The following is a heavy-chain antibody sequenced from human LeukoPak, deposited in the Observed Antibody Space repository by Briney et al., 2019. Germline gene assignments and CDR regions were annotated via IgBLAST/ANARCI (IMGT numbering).Heavy chain of an antibody. CDR3: ATYRQVLLPFES. V-gene: IGHV3-23*01. CDR1: GFTFSSYA. CDR2: IFPSGGEI. Sequence: GGSLRLSCTASGFTFSSYAMTWVRQPPGKGLEWVSSIFPSGGEIHYADSVRGRFTISRDNSKSTLSLQMNSLRAEDTAIYYCATYRQVLLPFESWGQGTLVTVSS. D-gene: IGHD2-8*02. J-gene: IGHJ4*02.